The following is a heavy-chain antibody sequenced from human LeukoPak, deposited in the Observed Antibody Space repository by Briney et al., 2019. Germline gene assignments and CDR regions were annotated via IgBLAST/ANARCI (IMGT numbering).Heavy chain of an antibody. V-gene: IGHV3-7*03. J-gene: IGHJ4*02. CDR3: ARVGLLWFGELLSQNFDY. Sequence: QPGGSLRLSGAASGFTFSSYWMSWVRQAPGKGLEWVANIKQDGSEKYYVDSVKGRFTISRDNAKNSLYLQMNSLRAEDTAVYYCARVGLLWFGELLSQNFDYWGQGTLVTVSS. D-gene: IGHD3-10*01. CDR1: GFTFSSYW. CDR2: IKQDGSEK.